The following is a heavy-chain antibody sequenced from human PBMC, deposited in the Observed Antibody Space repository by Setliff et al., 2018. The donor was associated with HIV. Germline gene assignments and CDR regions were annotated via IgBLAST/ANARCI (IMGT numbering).Heavy chain of an antibody. J-gene: IGHJ4*02. CDR1: SGSISSNYY. V-gene: IGHV4-39*01. CDR2: VHFSGST. Sequence: SETLSLTCSVSSGSISSNYYRGWIRQPPGKGLEWIGNVHFSGSTYYNPSLKSRVTIHVATSQRQFFLSLSSVTAADTAVYYCARPALGIGGGAMFDSWGQGTLVTVS. CDR3: ARPALGIGGGAMFDS. D-gene: IGHD3-3*01.